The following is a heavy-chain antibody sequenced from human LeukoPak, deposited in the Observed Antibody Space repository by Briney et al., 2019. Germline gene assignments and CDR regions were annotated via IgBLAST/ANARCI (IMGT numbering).Heavy chain of an antibody. CDR1: GGTFSSHA. J-gene: IGHJ4*02. Sequence: SSVKVSCKASGGTFSSHAISWVRQAPGQGLEWMGGIIPVFGTANYAQKFQDRVTITTDESTSTAYMELRSLRSDDTAVYYCARVRGSGSYPFDYWGQGTLVTVSS. CDR3: ARVRGSGSYPFDY. CDR2: IIPVFGTA. V-gene: IGHV1-69*05. D-gene: IGHD3-10*01.